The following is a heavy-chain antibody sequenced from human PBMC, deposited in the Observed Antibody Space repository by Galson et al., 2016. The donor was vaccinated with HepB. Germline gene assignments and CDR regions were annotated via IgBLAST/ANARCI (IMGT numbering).Heavy chain of an antibody. J-gene: IGHJ4*02. D-gene: IGHD6-19*01. Sequence: SLRLSRAASGFICGDYAMSWVRQSPGRGLGWVSGLTWNGGIIGHAASVKGRFTISRDNARNVLFLQMNNLRSEDTALYYCAKGIGSGWSDYWGPGTLVSVSS. CDR1: GFICGDYA. CDR2: LTWNGGII. CDR3: AKGIGSGWSDY. V-gene: IGHV3-9*01.